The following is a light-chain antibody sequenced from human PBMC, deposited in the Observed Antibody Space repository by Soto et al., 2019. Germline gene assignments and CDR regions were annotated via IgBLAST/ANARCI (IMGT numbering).Light chain of an antibody. CDR2: YVS. CDR1: QSISSW. J-gene: IGKJ1*01. CDR3: QQYNSYPWT. V-gene: IGKV1-5*01. Sequence: DIQMTQSPSTLSASVGDRVTISCRSSQSISSWLAWYQQKPGKAPKLLIYYVSSLESGVPSRFSGSGSGTEFTLAISSLQPDDFATYYCQQYNSYPWTFGQGTKVDIK.